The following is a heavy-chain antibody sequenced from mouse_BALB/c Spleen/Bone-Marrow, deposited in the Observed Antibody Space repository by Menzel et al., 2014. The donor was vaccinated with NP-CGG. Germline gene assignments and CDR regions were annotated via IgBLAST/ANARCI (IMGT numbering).Heavy chain of an antibody. Sequence: QVHVKQSGPGLVAPSQSLSITCTVSGFSLTRYGAHWVRQPPGKGLEWLGVIWAGGYINYNSALMSRLSISKDNSKSQVFLKMNSLQTDDTAMYYCARDDYDGYFDYWGQGTTRTVSS. D-gene: IGHD2-4*01. V-gene: IGHV2-9*02. CDR2: IWAGGYI. J-gene: IGHJ2*01. CDR1: GFSLTRYG. CDR3: ARDDYDGYFDY.